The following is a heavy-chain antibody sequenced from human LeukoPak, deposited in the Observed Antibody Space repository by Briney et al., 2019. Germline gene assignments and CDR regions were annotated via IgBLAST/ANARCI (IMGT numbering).Heavy chain of an antibody. D-gene: IGHD4-17*01. CDR2: XYPGDSDT. CDR1: GYSFTSNW. J-gene: IGHJ2*01. Sequence: GESLKISCKGSGYSFTSNWIGWVRQMPGKGLEWMGIXYPGDSDTRYSPSFQGQVTISADKSISTAYLQWSSLKASDTAVYYCARIDYGDYGYWYFDLWGRGTLVTVSS. CDR3: ARIDYGDYGYWYFDL. V-gene: IGHV5-51*01.